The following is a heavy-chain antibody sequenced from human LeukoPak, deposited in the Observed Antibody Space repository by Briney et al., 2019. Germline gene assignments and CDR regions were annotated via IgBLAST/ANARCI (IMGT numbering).Heavy chain of an antibody. CDR2: IYYSGST. Sequence: SETLSLTCTVSGGSISSGDYYWSWIRQPPGKGLEWIGYIYYSGSTYYNPSLKGRVTISVDTSKNQFSLKLSSVTAADTAVYYCARGFRGVVVVPADYFDYWGQGTLVTVSS. CDR3: ARGFRGVVVVPADYFDY. D-gene: IGHD2-2*01. J-gene: IGHJ4*02. V-gene: IGHV4-30-4*08. CDR1: GGSISSGDYY.